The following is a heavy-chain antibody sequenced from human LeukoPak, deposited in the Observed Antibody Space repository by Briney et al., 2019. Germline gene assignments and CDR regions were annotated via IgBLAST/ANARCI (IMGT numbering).Heavy chain of an antibody. CDR3: ARYTAAVGGEGFDY. CDR2: INPNSGGT. D-gene: IGHD4-23*01. J-gene: IGHJ4*02. Sequence: GASVKVSRKASGDTFTGYYMHWVRQAPGQGLEWMGWINPNSGGTNYAQKFQGRVTMTRDTSISTAYMELSRLRSDDTAVYYCARYTAAVGGEGFDYWGQGTLVTVSS. CDR1: GDTFTGYY. V-gene: IGHV1-2*02.